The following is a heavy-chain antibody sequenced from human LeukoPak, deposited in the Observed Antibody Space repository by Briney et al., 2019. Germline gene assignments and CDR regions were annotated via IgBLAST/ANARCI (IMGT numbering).Heavy chain of an antibody. CDR3: ARGGYSYGPNKIDY. J-gene: IGHJ4*02. CDR2: INHSGST. V-gene: IGHV4-34*01. Sequence: SETLSLTCAVYGGSFSGYYWSWIRQPPGKGLEWIGEINHSGSTNYNPSLKSRVTISVDTSKNQFSLKLSPVTAADTAVYYCARGGYSYGPNKIDYWGQGTLVTVSS. D-gene: IGHD5-18*01. CDR1: GGSFSGYY.